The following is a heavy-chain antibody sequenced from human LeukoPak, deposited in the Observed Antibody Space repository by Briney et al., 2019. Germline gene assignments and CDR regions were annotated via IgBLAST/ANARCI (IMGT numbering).Heavy chain of an antibody. CDR3: ARAPGYSSSSGGLDP. J-gene: IGHJ5*02. CDR1: GGSFSGYY. CDR2: INHSGST. V-gene: IGHV4-34*01. D-gene: IGHD6-6*01. Sequence: SETLSLTCAVHGGSFSGYYWSWIRQPPGKGLEWIGEINHSGSTNYNPSLKSRVTISVDTSKNQFSLKLSSVTAADTAVYYCARAPGYSSSSGGLDPWGQGTLVTVSS.